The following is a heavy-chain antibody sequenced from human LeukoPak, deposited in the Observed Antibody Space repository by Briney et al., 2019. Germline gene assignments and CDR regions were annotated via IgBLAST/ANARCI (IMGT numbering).Heavy chain of an antibody. Sequence: SETLSLTCTVSGGSISSGGYYWSWIRQHPGKGLEWIGYIYYSGSTYYNPSLKSRVTISVDTSKNQFSLKLSSVTAADTAVYCCARAKYYDFWSGYYPFDYWGQGTLVTVSS. CDR3: ARAKYYDFWSGYYPFDY. J-gene: IGHJ4*02. D-gene: IGHD3-3*01. CDR2: IYYSGST. V-gene: IGHV4-31*03. CDR1: GGSISSGGYY.